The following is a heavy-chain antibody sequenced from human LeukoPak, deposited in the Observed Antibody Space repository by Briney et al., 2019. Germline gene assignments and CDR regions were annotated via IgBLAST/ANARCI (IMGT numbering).Heavy chain of an antibody. CDR3: AGGHEWLGY. V-gene: IGHV1-69*05. CDR1: GGTFSSYA. Sequence: GASVKVSCKASGGTFSSYAISWVRQAPGQGLEWMGGIIPIFGTANYAQKFQGRVTITTDESTSTAYMELSSLRSDDTAVYYCAGGHEWLGYWGQGTLVTVSS. J-gene: IGHJ4*02. D-gene: IGHD3-3*01. CDR2: IIPIFGTA.